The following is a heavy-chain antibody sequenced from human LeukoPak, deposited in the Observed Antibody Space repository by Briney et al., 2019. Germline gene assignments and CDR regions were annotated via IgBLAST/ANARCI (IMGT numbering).Heavy chain of an antibody. CDR2: ISAYNGDT. Sequence: WASVKVSCTASGYTFTSYGISWVRQAPGQGLEWMGWISAYNGDTNHAQKLQGRVTMTTDTSTSTAYMELRSLRSDDTAVYYCARGTGGITIFGVVIPDYYYMDVWGKGTTVTVSS. J-gene: IGHJ6*03. CDR3: ARGTGGITIFGVVIPDYYYMDV. V-gene: IGHV1-18*01. CDR1: GYTFTSYG. D-gene: IGHD3-3*01.